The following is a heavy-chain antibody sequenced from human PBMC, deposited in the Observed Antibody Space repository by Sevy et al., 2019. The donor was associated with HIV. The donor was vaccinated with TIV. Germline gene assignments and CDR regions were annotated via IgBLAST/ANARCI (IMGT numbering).Heavy chain of an antibody. Sequence: ASVKVSCKASGYTFTGYYMHWVRQAPGQGLECMGRINSNSGGTNYAQKFQGRVTMTRDTSISTAYMELSRLRSDDTAVYYCARARYSSLTHFDYWGQGTLVTVSS. CDR2: INSNSGGT. J-gene: IGHJ4*02. CDR1: GYTFTGYY. V-gene: IGHV1-2*06. D-gene: IGHD6-13*01. CDR3: ARARYSSLTHFDY.